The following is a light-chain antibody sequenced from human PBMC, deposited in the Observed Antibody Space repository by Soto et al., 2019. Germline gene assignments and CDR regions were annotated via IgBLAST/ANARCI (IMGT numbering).Light chain of an antibody. CDR2: DNN. J-gene: IGLJ2*01. CDR3: QSYDSSLSGVL. CDR1: SSNIGAGYD. V-gene: IGLV1-40*01. Sequence: QSVLTQPPSVSRAPGQRVTISCTGSSSNIGAGYDVHWYQQLPGTAPKLLIYDNNNRPSGVPDRFSGSKSGTSASLAITGLLAEDEADYYCQSYDSSLSGVLFGGGTKLTVL.